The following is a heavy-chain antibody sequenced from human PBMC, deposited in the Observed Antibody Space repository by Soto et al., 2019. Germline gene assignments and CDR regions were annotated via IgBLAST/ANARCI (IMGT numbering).Heavy chain of an antibody. CDR3: ARGRYGDY. V-gene: IGHV1-18*01. CDR2: ISAHNGNT. Sequence: QVHLVQSGAEVKKPGASVKVSCKGSGYDFTTYGITWVRQAPGQGLEWMAWISAHNGNTDYAQKLQGRVTVTRDTSASTAYMELRSLRSDDTAVYYCARGRYGDYWGQGALVPVSS. J-gene: IGHJ4*02. CDR1: GYDFTTYG. D-gene: IGHD1-1*01.